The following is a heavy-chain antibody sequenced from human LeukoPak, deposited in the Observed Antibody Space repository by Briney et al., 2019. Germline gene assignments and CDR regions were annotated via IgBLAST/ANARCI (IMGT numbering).Heavy chain of an antibody. CDR2: ISSSSSYI. CDR1: GFTFRSYA. V-gene: IGHV3-21*01. CDR3: ARDKVVGATHFDY. J-gene: IGHJ4*02. D-gene: IGHD1-26*01. Sequence: GGSLRLSCAASGFTFRSYAMNWVRQAPGKGLEWVSSISSSSSYIYYADSVKGRFTISRDNAKNSLYLQMNSLRAEETAVYYCARDKVVGATHFDYWGQGTLVIVSS.